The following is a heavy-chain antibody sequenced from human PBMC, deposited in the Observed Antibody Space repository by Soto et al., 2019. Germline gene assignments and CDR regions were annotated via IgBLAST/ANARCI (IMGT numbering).Heavy chain of an antibody. Sequence: SVKVSCKASGGTFSSYAISWVRQAPGQGLEWMGGIIPIFGTANYAQKFQGRVTITADESTSTAYMELSSLRSEDTAVYYCARSLYGDYCEFDYWGQGTLVTVSS. CDR1: GGTFSSYA. J-gene: IGHJ4*02. CDR3: ARSLYGDYCEFDY. D-gene: IGHD4-17*01. V-gene: IGHV1-69*13. CDR2: IIPIFGTA.